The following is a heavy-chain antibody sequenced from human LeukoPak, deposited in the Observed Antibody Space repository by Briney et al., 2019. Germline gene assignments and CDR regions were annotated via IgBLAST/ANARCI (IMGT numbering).Heavy chain of an antibody. Sequence: SETLSLTCTVSGGSISSYYWSWIRQPPGKGLEWIGYIYYSGSTNYNPSLKSRVTMPVDTSRNQFSLKLSSVTAADTAVYYCARGRGFYFDYWGQGTLVTVSS. V-gene: IGHV4-59*01. J-gene: IGHJ4*02. CDR1: GGSISSYY. CDR3: ARGRGFYFDY. CDR2: IYYSGST. D-gene: IGHD6-25*01.